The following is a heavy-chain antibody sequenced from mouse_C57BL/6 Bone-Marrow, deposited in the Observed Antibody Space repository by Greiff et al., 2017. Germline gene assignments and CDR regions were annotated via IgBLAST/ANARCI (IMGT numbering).Heavy chain of an antibody. D-gene: IGHD1-1*01. CDR1: EYEFPSHD. CDR2: INSDGGST. J-gene: IGHJ1*03. Sequence: EVKLMESGGGLVQPGESLKLSCESNEYEFPSHDMSWVRKTPEKRLELVAAINSDGGSTYYPDTMERRFTISRANTKKTLYLQMSSLRSEDTALYYCAMVCSYGWYFDVWGTGTTVTVSS. V-gene: IGHV5-2*01. CDR3: AMVCSYGWYFDV.